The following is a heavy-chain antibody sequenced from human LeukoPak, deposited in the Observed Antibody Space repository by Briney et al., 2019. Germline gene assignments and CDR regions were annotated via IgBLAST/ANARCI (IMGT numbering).Heavy chain of an antibody. J-gene: IGHJ4*02. D-gene: IGHD2-2*02. CDR3: ARGKYCSSTSCYTEFDY. CDR2: ISSSSSYI. V-gene: IGHV3-21*01. CDR1: GFTFSSYS. Sequence: GGSLRLSCAASGFTFSSYSMNWVREAPGKGLEWGSSISSSSSYIYYADSVKGRFTISRDNAKNSLYLQMNSLRAEDTAVYYCARGKYCSSTSCYTEFDYWGQGTLVTVSS.